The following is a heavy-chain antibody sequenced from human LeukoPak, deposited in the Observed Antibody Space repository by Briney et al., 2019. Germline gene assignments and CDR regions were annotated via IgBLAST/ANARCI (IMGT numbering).Heavy chain of an antibody. CDR1: GGSFRGYY. CDR2: VNNSGST. CDR3: ARGGNIWSGLLGGNWFDP. Sequence: SSETLSLTCAVYGGSFRGYYWSWIRQPPGTGLEWIGEVNNSGSTNYNPSLKSRVTISEDTSKNQFSLKQSTVTAADSAVYYWARGGNIWSGLLGGNWFDPWGQGTLVTVSS. D-gene: IGHD3-3*01. J-gene: IGHJ5*02. V-gene: IGHV4-34*01.